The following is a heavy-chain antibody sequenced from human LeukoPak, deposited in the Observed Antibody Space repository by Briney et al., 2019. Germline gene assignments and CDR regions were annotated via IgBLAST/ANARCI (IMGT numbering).Heavy chain of an antibody. CDR3: ARDGGGSYYYFDY. V-gene: IGHV4-59*12. CDR1: GGSISSYY. J-gene: IGHJ4*02. D-gene: IGHD1-26*01. CDR2: IYYSGST. Sequence: SETLSLTCTVSGGSISSYYWSWIRQPPGKGLEWIGYIYYSGSTNYNPSLKSRVTISVDTSKNQFSLKLSSVTAADTAVYYCARDGGGSYYYFDYWGQGTLVTVSS.